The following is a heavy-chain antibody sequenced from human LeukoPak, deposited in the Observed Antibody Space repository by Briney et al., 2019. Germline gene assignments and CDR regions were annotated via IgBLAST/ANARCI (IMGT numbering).Heavy chain of an antibody. CDR3: ARADIVVVPAAVPFDP. CDR2: MSAYNGNT. V-gene: IGHV1-18*01. Sequence: ASVKVSCKASGYTFTSYGISWVRQAPGQGLEWMGWMSAYNGNTNYAQKLQGRVTMTTDTSTSTAYMELRSLRSDDTAVYYCARADIVVVPAAVPFDPWGQGTLVTVSS. CDR1: GYTFTSYG. D-gene: IGHD2-2*01. J-gene: IGHJ5*02.